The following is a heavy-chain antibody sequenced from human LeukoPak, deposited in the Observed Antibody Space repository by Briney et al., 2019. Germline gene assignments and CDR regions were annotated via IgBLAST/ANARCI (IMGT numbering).Heavy chain of an antibody. CDR1: GYTFTSYG. J-gene: IGHJ4*02. CDR2: ISAYNGNT. V-gene: IGHV1-18*01. D-gene: IGHD3-10*01. Sequence: GASVKVSCKASGYTFTSYGISWVRQAPGQGLEWMGWISAYNGNTNYAQKLQGRVTMTTDTSTSTAYMELRSLRSDDTAVEYCARAGFRFLSGLVEYWGQGTLVTVSS. CDR3: ARAGFRFLSGLVEY.